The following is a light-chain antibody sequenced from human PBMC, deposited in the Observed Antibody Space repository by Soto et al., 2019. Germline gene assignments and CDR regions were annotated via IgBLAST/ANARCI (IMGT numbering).Light chain of an antibody. CDR1: SPNIGSYS. V-gene: IGLV1-51*02. Sequence: QSVLTQPPSVSAAPGQKVTISCSGSSPNIGSYSVSWYQQLPGTAPKLLIYENYERPSGIPDRFSGSKSGTSATLGITGLQTGDEADYYCGAWDGSLTGGVFGGGTKVTVL. CDR3: GAWDGSLTGGV. CDR2: ENY. J-gene: IGLJ2*01.